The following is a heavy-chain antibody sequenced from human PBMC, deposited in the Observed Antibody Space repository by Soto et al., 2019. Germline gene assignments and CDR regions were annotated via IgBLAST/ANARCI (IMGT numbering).Heavy chain of an antibody. V-gene: IGHV3-30-3*01. J-gene: IGHJ4*02. CDR1: GFTFSSYA. CDR3: ARDLFYYYDSSGTVDY. D-gene: IGHD3-22*01. Sequence: PGGSLRLSCAASGFTFSSYAMHWVRQAPGKGLEWVAVISYDGSNKYYADSVKGRFTISRDNSKNTLYLQMNSLRAEDTAVYYCARDLFYYYDSSGTVDYWGQGTLVTVSS. CDR2: ISYDGSNK.